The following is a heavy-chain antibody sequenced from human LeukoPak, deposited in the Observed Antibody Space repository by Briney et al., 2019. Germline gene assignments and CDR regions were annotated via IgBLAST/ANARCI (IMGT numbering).Heavy chain of an antibody. CDR3: ARDGAPIAVAGNDAFDI. D-gene: IGHD6-19*01. CDR2: INPNSGGT. J-gene: IGHJ3*02. CDR1: GYTFTGYY. V-gene: IGHV1-2*02. Sequence: ASVKVSCKASGYTFTGYYMHWVRQAPGQGLEWMGWINPNSGGTNYAQKFQGRVTMTRDTSISTAYMELSRLRSDDTAVYYCARDGAPIAVAGNDAFDIWGQGTMVTVSS.